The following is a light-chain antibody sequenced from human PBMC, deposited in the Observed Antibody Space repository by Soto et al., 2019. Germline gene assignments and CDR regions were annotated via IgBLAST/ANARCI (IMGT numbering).Light chain of an antibody. CDR2: ATS. CDR1: QNIRSY. J-gene: IGKJ1*01. CDR3: QQGYSSRWT. V-gene: IGKV1-39*01. Sequence: DIHMTQSPSSLSASVGDRVTITCRASQNIRSYLHWYQQRPGKAPQLLIYATSSLQTGVPSRFSASGSGTDFSLVISDLQPEDSATYYCQQGYSSRWTSGRGTKVEI.